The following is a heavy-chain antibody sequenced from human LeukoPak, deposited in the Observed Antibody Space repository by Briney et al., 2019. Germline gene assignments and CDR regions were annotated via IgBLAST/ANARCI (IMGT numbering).Heavy chain of an antibody. CDR1: GYTFTSYA. D-gene: IGHD6-19*01. V-gene: IGHV7-4-1*02. CDR3: ATVAVAGNFFDH. CDR2: INTNTGNP. Sequence: ASVKVSCKASGYTFTSYAMHWVRQAPGQGLEWMGWINTNTGNPTYAQDFTGRFVISFDTSGRTTYLQINSLKTEDTAVYYCATVAVAGNFFDHWGQGSLVTVSS. J-gene: IGHJ4*02.